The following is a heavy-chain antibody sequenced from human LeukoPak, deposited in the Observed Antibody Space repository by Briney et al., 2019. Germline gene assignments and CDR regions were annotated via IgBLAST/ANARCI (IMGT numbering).Heavy chain of an antibody. J-gene: IGHJ4*02. D-gene: IGHD4-17*01. Sequence: PSETLSLTCSVSGSSFNTYYWSWIRQPAGKALEWIGRIHTGGSADYSPSLQSRVTISVDMSKKEFSLKLTSVTAADTAVYYCARDIVYLIDEDYGWGQGILVTASS. CDR3: ARDIVYLIDEDYG. V-gene: IGHV4-4*07. CDR1: GSSFNTYY. CDR2: IHTGGSA.